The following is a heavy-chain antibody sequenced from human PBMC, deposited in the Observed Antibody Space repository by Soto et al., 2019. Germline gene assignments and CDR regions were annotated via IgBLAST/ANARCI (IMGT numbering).Heavy chain of an antibody. D-gene: IGHD2-15*01. J-gene: IGHJ4*02. Sequence: GGSLRLSCAASGFTFSSYAMSWIRQAPGKGLEWVSAISGSGGSTYYADSVKGRFTISRDNSKNTLYVQMNSLRAEDTAVYYCAKWGHCSGGSCYAPFDYWGQGTLVTVSS. CDR1: GFTFSSYA. CDR2: ISGSGGST. V-gene: IGHV3-23*01. CDR3: AKWGHCSGGSCYAPFDY.